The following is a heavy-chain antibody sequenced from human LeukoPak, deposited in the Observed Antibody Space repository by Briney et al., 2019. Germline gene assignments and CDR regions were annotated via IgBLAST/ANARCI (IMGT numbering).Heavy chain of an antibody. CDR3: ASRAEYSGLDY. D-gene: IGHD1-26*01. V-gene: IGHV5-10-1*01. Sequence: GESLKISCKGSGYSFTSHCISRVRQMPGKGLEWMGRIDPSDSYTNYSPSFQGHVTISADKSISTAYLQWSSLKASDTAMYYCASRAEYSGLDYWGQGTLVTVSS. CDR1: GYSFTSHC. J-gene: IGHJ4*02. CDR2: IDPSDSYT.